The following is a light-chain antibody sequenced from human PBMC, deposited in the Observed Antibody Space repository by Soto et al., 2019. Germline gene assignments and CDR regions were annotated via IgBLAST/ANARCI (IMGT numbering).Light chain of an antibody. V-gene: IGKV1-39*01. J-gene: IGKJ1*01. Sequence: DIQMTQSPSSLSASVGPSVTIPCRASQAIRNDLNWYQQKPGKDPRLLIYAASRLQSGVPSRFSGSGSGTDFNLTISGLQSEDFATYYCQQKYSITRTFGQGTKVDTK. CDR2: AAS. CDR3: QQKYSITRT. CDR1: QAIRND.